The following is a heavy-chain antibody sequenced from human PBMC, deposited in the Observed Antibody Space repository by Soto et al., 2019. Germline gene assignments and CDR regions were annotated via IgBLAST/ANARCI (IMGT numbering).Heavy chain of an antibody. CDR2: IYYSGST. V-gene: IGHV4-59*01. CDR3: AGGGLCSSTSCYPNWFDP. Sequence: SETLSLTCTVSGGSISSYYWSWIRQPPGKGLEWIGYIYYSGSTIYNPSLKSRVTISVDTSKNQFSLKLSSVTAADTAVYYCAGGGLCSSTSCYPNWFDPWGQGTLVTVSS. J-gene: IGHJ5*02. CDR1: GGSISSYY. D-gene: IGHD2-2*01.